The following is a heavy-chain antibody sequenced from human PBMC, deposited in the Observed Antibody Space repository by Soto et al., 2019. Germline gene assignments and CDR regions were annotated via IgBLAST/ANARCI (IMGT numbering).Heavy chain of an antibody. CDR2: IIPNFGTA. Sequence: QVQLVQSGTEVKKPGSSVKVSCKASGDTFSSYAISWVRQAPGQGLEWMGGIIPNFGTANYAQKFQGRVTITAAESPSTAYMELSSLSSEDTAVYYCTRDGSGYRSRASPMNVWCQGTTVTASS. CDR1: GDTFSSYA. J-gene: IGHJ6*02. V-gene: IGHV1-69*01. CDR3: TRDGSGYRSRASPMNV. D-gene: IGHD3-22*01.